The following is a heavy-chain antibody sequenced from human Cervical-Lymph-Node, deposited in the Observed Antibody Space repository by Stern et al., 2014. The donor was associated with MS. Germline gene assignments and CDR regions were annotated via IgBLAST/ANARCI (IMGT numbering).Heavy chain of an antibody. J-gene: IGHJ5*02. CDR2: IYYSGST. CDR1: GGSISSYY. CDR3: ARGATQAFDT. Sequence: VQLVESGPGLVKPSETLSLTCTVSGGSISSYYWSWIRQPPGKGLEWIGYIYYSGSTNYNPSLKSRVTISVDTSKNQFSLKLSSVTAADTAVYYCARGATQAFDTWGQGTLVTVSS. V-gene: IGHV4-59*01.